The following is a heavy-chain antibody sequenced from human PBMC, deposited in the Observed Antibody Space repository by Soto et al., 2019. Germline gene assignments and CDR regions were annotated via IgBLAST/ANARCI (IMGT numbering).Heavy chain of an antibody. CDR3: AKDLYSSETYTYYCGMDV. D-gene: IGHD3-10*01. CDR1: GFTFSRYG. J-gene: IGHJ6*02. CDR2: ISYDGSNK. V-gene: IGHV3-30*18. Sequence: TGGSLRLSCAASGFTFSRYGMHWVRQAPGKGLEWVAVISYDGSNKFYADSVKGRFTISRDNSKNTLYLQMNSLRAEDTSVYYCAKDLYSSETYTYYCGMDVWGQGTTVTVSS.